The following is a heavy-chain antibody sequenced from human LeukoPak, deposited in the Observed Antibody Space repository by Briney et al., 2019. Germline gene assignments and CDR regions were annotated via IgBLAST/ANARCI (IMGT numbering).Heavy chain of an antibody. J-gene: IGHJ3*01. CDR3: ARRARDSSGYYLGAFHA. Sequence: GGSLRLSCEASGFTFGSYAMTWVRQAPGKGLDWVSVIRASGADTYYADSVKGRFTIYRDNAKNTLYLHMRSLRAEDTAVYFCARRARDSSGYYLGAFHAWGQGTTVTVSS. D-gene: IGHD3-22*01. CDR2: IRASGADT. CDR1: GFTFGSYA. V-gene: IGHV3-23*01.